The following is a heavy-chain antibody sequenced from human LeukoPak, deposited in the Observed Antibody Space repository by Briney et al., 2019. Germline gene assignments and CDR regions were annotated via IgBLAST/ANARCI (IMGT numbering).Heavy chain of an antibody. D-gene: IGHD3-3*01. J-gene: IGHJ6*02. CDR2: ISGSGGST. CDR1: GFTFSSYA. Sequence: GGPLRLSCAASGFTFSSYAMSWVRQAPGKGLEWVSAISGSGGSTYYADSVKGRFTISRDNSKNTLYLQMNSLRAEDTAVYYCAKGPVLRFLEWTDYYYYGMDVWGQGTTVTVSS. V-gene: IGHV3-23*01. CDR3: AKGPVLRFLEWTDYYYYGMDV.